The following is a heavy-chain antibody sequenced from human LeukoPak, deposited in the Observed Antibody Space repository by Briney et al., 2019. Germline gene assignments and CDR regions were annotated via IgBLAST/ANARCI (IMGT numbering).Heavy chain of an antibody. CDR2: IIPIFGTA. Sequence: ASVKVSCKASGGTFSSYAISWVRQAPGQGLEWMGGIIPIFGTANYAQKFQGRVTITTDESTSTAYMELSSLRSEDTAVYYCARGRSGYCSSTICYINNYYYYYMDVWAKGPRSPSP. V-gene: IGHV1-69*05. CDR3: ARGRSGYCSSTICYINNYYYYYMDV. CDR1: GGTFSSYA. J-gene: IGHJ6*03. D-gene: IGHD2-2*02.